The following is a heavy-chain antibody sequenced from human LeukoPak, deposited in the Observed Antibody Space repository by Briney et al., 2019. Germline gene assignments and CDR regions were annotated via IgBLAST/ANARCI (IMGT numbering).Heavy chain of an antibody. CDR3: ARDNPIVVVPAAPYYGMDV. CDR2: ISAYNGNT. Sequence: ASVKVSCKASGYTFTSYGISWVRQAPGQGLEWIGWISAYNGNTNYAQKLQGRVTMTTDTSTSTVYMELRSLRSDDTAVYYCARDNPIVVVPAAPYYGMDVWGQGTTVTVSS. CDR1: GYTFTSYG. V-gene: IGHV1-18*01. J-gene: IGHJ6*02. D-gene: IGHD2-2*01.